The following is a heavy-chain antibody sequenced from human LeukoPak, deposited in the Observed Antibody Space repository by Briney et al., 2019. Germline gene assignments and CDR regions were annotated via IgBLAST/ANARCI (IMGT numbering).Heavy chain of an antibody. V-gene: IGHV4-59*08. D-gene: IGHD3-3*01. CDR1: GGSISSYY. J-gene: IGHJ3*02. Sequence: SETLSLTCTVSGGSISSYYWSWIRQPPGKGLEWIGYIYYSGSTNYNPSLKSRVTISVDTSKNQFSLKLSSVTAADTAVYYCARRRTISRKEDAFDIWGQGTMVTVSS. CDR2: IYYSGST. CDR3: ARRRTISRKEDAFDI.